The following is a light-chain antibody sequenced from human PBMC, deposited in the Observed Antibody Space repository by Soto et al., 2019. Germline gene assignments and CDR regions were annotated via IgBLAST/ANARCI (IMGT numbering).Light chain of an antibody. CDR3: SSYTSSSTYG. V-gene: IGLV2-14*01. CDR2: EVS. CDR1: SSDVGGYNY. Sequence: QSALTHPASVSGSPGQSITISCTGTSSDVGGYNYVSWYQQHPGKAPKLMIYEVSNRPSGVSNRFSGSKSGNTASLTISGLQAEEEADYYCSSYTSSSTYGCGPGTKVTVL. J-gene: IGLJ1*01.